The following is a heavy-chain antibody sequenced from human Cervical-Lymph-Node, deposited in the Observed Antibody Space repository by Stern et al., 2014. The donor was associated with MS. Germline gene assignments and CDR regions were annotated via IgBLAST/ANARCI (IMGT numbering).Heavy chain of an antibody. CDR2: ISSSSSYI. Sequence: EVQLLESGGGLVKPGGSLRLSCAASGFTFSSYSMNWVRQAPGKGLEWVSSISSSSSYIYYADSVKGRFTISRDNAKNSLYLQMNSLRAEDTAVYYCARANGGGQPRDYWGQGTLVTVSS. CDR3: ARANGGGQPRDY. V-gene: IGHV3-21*01. J-gene: IGHJ4*02. CDR1: GFTFSSYS. D-gene: IGHD3-16*01.